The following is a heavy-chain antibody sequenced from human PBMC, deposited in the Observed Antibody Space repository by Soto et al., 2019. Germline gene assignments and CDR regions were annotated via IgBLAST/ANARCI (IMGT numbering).Heavy chain of an antibody. CDR2: IRSKAYGGTT. CDR3: TRDPSLKLRYFDWSPPPAFDI. V-gene: IGHV3-49*04. J-gene: IGHJ3*02. CDR1: GFAFSSYA. Sequence: GGSLRLSCAVSGFAFSSYAMHWVRQAPGQGLEWVGFIRSKAYGGTTEYAASVKGRFTISRDDSKSIAYLQMNSLKTEDTAVYYCTRDPSLKLRYFDWSPPPAFDIWGQGTMVTVSS. D-gene: IGHD3-9*01.